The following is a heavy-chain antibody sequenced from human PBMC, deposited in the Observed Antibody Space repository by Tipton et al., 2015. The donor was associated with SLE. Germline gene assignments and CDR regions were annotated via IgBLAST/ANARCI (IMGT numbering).Heavy chain of an antibody. CDR2: IYTSGST. J-gene: IGHJ6*03. D-gene: IGHD3-10*01. V-gene: IGHV4-61*02. CDR1: GVSITSGTYF. CDR3: ARQVPLWYYYYYMDV. Sequence: LRLSCTVSGVSITSGTYFWSWIRQSAGKGLEWIGRIYTSGSTKYNPSLKSRVTLSLDTSKNQFSLNLNSVTAADTAVYYCARQVPLWYYYYYMDVWGKGTTVTVSS.